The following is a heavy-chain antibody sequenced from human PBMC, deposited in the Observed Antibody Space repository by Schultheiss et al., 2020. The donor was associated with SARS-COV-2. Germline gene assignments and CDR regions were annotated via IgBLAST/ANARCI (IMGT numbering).Heavy chain of an antibody. CDR1: GGSLTSGDY. V-gene: IGHV4-31*03. Sequence: SQTLSLTCTVSGGSLTSGDYWTWIRQHPGKGLEWSGCIYDNGSTYYNPSLKSRVTISVDTSKNQFSLKLSSVTAADTAVYYCARGRDPYYTYGMAVWGQGTTVTVSS. CDR2: IYDNGST. D-gene: IGHD5-24*01. J-gene: IGHJ6*02. CDR3: ARGRDPYYTYGMAV.